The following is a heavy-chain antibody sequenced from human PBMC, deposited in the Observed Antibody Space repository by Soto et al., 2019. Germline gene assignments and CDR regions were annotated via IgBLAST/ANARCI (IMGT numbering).Heavy chain of an antibody. Sequence: QVQLQESGPGLVKASGTLSLTCAVSGGSISSSNWWSWVRQPPGKGLEWIGEIYHSGSTNYNPSLKSRVTISVDKSKNQFSLKLSSVTSADTAVYYCASLDLWSGPRSQQWPLDWGQGTLVTVSS. J-gene: IGHJ4*02. CDR2: IYHSGST. V-gene: IGHV4-4*02. D-gene: IGHD6-19*01. CDR1: GGSISSSNW. CDR3: ASLDLWSGPRSQQWPLD.